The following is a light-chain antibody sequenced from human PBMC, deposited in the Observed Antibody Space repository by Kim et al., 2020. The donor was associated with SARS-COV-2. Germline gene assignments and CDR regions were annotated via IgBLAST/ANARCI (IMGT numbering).Light chain of an antibody. V-gene: IGKV3-11*01. Sequence: PGGNATLSCKASHNVGISLARYPQTTGKAPRLLIYDAAIRAAGIPDRFSGSGSGTCFPLTGGSLAPEDFGIYYCQQRGSWPPALTFGGGTKG. J-gene: IGKJ4*01. CDR3: QQRGSWPPALT. CDR1: HNVGIS. CDR2: DAA.